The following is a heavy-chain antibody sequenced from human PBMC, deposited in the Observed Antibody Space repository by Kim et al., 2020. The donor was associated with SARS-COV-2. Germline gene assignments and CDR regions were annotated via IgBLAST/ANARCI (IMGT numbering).Heavy chain of an antibody. V-gene: IGHV4-59*09. CDR3: ARGLGRSWHGFDP. Sequence: YNPSLKGRVTISVDTSKNQFSLKLSSVTAADPAVYYCARGLGRSWHGFDPWGQGTLVTVSS. J-gene: IGHJ5*02. D-gene: IGHD6-13*01.